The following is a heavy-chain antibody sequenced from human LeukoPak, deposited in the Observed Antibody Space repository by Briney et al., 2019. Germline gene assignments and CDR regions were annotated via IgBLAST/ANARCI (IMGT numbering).Heavy chain of an antibody. J-gene: IGHJ4*02. D-gene: IGHD1-26*01. CDR1: GFTFSSHW. V-gene: IGHV3-7*05. Sequence: GGSLRLSCAASGFTFSSHWMSWVRQAPGRGLEWVANIKVDGSEKYYVDSVKGRFTISRDNSKNTLYLQMNSLRAEDTAVYYCAKGSGSYSRGYFDYWGQGTLVTVSS. CDR3: AKGSGSYSRGYFDY. CDR2: IKVDGSEK.